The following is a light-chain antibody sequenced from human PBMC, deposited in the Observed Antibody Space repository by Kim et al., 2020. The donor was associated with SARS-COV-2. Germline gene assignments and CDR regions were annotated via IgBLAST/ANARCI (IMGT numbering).Light chain of an antibody. CDR3: SSYTSSSTLV. Sequence: QSALTQPASVSGSSGQSITISCTGTSSDVGGYNYVSWYQQHPGKAPKLMIYDVSNRPSGVSNRFSGSKSGNTASLTISGLQAEDEADYYCSSYTSSSTLVFGTGTKVNVL. J-gene: IGLJ1*01. CDR1: SSDVGGYNY. CDR2: DVS. V-gene: IGLV2-14*03.